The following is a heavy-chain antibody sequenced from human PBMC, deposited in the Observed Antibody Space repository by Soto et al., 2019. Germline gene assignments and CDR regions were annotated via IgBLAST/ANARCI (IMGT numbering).Heavy chain of an antibody. V-gene: IGHV3-9*01. Sequence: EVQLVESGGGLVQPGRSLRLSCAASGFTFDDYAMHWVRQVPEKGLEWVSGISWNSGFIDYADSVKGRFTISRDNAKNPLYLQMNSLRAEDTALYYCAKEMGRWYYRQTFDYWGQGTLVSVSS. J-gene: IGHJ4*02. CDR3: AKEMGRWYYRQTFDY. CDR2: ISWNSGFI. CDR1: GFTFDDYA. D-gene: IGHD6-13*01.